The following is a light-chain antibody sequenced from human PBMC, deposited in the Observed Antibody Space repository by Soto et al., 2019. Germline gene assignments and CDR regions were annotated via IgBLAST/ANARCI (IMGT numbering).Light chain of an antibody. J-gene: IGKJ4*01. Sequence: EIVLTQSPDTLSLSPGERATLSCRASQSVRSNLAWYQQMPRQAPRLLIYGASGRAAGIPGRVGGSGSGTEFTLTISSLQYEVFAIYYCQKYNDWLTFGGGTKWIS. CDR2: GAS. CDR3: QKYNDWLT. V-gene: IGKV3-15*01. CDR1: QSVRSN.